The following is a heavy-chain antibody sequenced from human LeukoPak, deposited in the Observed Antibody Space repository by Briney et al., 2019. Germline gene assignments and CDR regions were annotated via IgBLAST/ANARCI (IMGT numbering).Heavy chain of an antibody. Sequence: SETLSLTCTVSGGSIGSYYWSWSRQPPGKGLEWIGYIYYSGSTNYNPSLKSRVTISVDTSKNQFSLKLSSETAADTAVYYCARLWFGESTFDYWGQGTLVTVSS. J-gene: IGHJ4*02. CDR2: IYYSGST. V-gene: IGHV4-59*08. CDR1: GGSIGSYY. CDR3: ARLWFGESTFDY. D-gene: IGHD3-10*01.